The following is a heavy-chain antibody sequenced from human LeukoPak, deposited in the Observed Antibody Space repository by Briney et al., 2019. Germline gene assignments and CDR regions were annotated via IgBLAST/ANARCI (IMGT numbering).Heavy chain of an antibody. CDR3: AKGVSSGGTKYYFDY. CDR1: GFTFSSYA. D-gene: IGHD2-15*01. J-gene: IGHJ4*02. Sequence: GGSPRLSCAASGFTFSSYAMSWVRQAPGKGLEWVSAISGSGGSTYYADSVKGRFTISRDNSKNTLYLQMNSLRAEDTAVYYCAKGVSSGGTKYYFDYWGQGTLVTVSS. CDR2: ISGSGGST. V-gene: IGHV3-23*01.